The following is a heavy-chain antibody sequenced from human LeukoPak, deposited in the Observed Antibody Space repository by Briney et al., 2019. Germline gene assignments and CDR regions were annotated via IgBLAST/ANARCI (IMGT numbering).Heavy chain of an antibody. CDR1: LDSISSFY. J-gene: IGHJ4*02. V-gene: IGHV4-4*07. CDR3: ARDVGASNFDY. D-gene: IGHD1-26*01. Sequence: SETLSLTCNVSLDSISSFYWSWIRQSAGAGLEWIGRIYTTGKTDYNPSLKSRVTVSVDTSRNQVSLKLCSVTAADTAVYYCARDVGASNFDYWGQGILVTVSS. CDR2: IYTTGKT.